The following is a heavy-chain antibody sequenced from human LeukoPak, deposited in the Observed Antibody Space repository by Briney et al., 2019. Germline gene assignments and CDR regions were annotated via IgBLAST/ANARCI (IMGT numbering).Heavy chain of an antibody. CDR1: GYIFSNYG. D-gene: IGHD2-2*01. V-gene: IGHV1-18*01. CDR3: ARWDCSDNSCYFAI. Sequence: GASVKVSCKTSGYIFSNYGISWVRQAPGQGLEWMGWISVYTGNTYFAQKFQDRVTLTTDTSTNTAYMELRSLRSDDTAVYYCARWDCSDNSCYFAIWGQGTLVTVSS. CDR2: ISVYTGNT. J-gene: IGHJ4*02.